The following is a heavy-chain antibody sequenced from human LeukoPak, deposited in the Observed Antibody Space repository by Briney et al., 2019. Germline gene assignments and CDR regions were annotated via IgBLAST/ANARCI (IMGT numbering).Heavy chain of an antibody. CDR2: INPKSGGT. CDR3: ARTYYYDSSGYYTPGAFDI. CDR1: GYSFTDYY. V-gene: IGHV1-2*02. J-gene: IGHJ3*02. D-gene: IGHD3-22*01. Sequence: GASVKVSCKASGYSFTDYYMHWVRQAPGQGLEWMGWINPKSGGTKYAQKFQGRVTMTRDTSISTAYMELSRLRYDDTAVYYCARTYYYDSSGYYTPGAFDIWGQGTMVTVSS.